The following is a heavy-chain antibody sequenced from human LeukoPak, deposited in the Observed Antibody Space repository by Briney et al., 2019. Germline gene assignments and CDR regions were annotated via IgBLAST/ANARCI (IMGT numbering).Heavy chain of an antibody. Sequence: PGRSLRLSCAASGFPFSNYGMHWVRQAPGKGLEWVAVISYDGSHDYYADSVRVRFPISRDNSKNTLYLQMNSLRAEDTAVYYCAKVSSTSAFDYWGQGTLVTVSS. CDR2: ISYDGSHD. CDR1: GFPFSNYG. CDR3: AKVSSTSAFDY. V-gene: IGHV3-30*18. J-gene: IGHJ4*02. D-gene: IGHD2-2*01.